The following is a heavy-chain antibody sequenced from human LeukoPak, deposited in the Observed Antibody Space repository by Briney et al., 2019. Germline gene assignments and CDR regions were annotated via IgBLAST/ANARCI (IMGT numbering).Heavy chain of an antibody. D-gene: IGHD4-17*01. Sequence: GGSLRLSCVGSGLILNDHAMHWVRQVPGKGLEWVSGIGWDSGRIGYADSVKGRFTISRDDAKNSLSLQMNNLRAEDTALYYCVRGRDYVGVAASLDLWGRGTLVTVS. CDR1: GLILNDHA. J-gene: IGHJ5*02. V-gene: IGHV3-9*01. CDR3: VRGRDYVGVAASLDL. CDR2: IGWDSGRI.